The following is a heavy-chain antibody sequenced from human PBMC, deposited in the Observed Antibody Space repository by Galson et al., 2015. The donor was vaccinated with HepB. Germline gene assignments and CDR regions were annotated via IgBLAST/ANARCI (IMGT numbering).Heavy chain of an antibody. CDR1: GSTFTSYD. Sequence: SVTVSCKASGSTFTSYDINWVRQATGQGLEWMGWMNPNSGNTGYAQKFQGRVTMPRNTSISTAYMELSSLRSEDTAVYYCARVGIAARYDYWGQGTLVTVSS. CDR3: ARVGIAARYDY. J-gene: IGHJ4*02. V-gene: IGHV1-8*01. D-gene: IGHD6-6*01. CDR2: MNPNSGNT.